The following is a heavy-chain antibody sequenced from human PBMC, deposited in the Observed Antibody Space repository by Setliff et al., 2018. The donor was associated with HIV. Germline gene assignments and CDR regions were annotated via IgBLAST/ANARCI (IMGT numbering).Heavy chain of an antibody. V-gene: IGHV4-4*08. D-gene: IGHD3-10*01. CDR2: IYTSGST. CDR3: ARGSFIGDYYYFDY. Sequence: SETLSLTCTVPGGSISTYFWTWIRQPPGKGLEWIGYIYTSGSTNYNPSLKSRVTISVDTSKNQFSLKLSSVTAADTAVYYCARGSFIGDYYYFDYWGQGTLVTVSS. J-gene: IGHJ4*02. CDR1: GGSISTYF.